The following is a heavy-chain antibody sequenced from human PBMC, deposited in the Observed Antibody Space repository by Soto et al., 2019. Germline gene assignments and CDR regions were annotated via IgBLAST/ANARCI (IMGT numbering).Heavy chain of an antibody. J-gene: IGHJ4*02. Sequence: QVQLVESGGGLVKPGGSLRLSCAASGFTFSDYYMCWIRQTPGKGLEWVSYISSGSTYTNYADSVKGRFTVSRDNAKNSLYFQMNSLRAEDTAVYYRARGAYSSGSHWGQGTLVTVSS. D-gene: IGHD3-10*01. CDR2: ISSGSTYT. CDR1: GFTFSDYY. V-gene: IGHV3-11*05. CDR3: ARGAYSSGSH.